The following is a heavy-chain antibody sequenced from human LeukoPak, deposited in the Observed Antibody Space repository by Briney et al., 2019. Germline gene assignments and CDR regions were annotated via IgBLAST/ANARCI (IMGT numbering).Heavy chain of an antibody. CDR2: ISYDGSNK. V-gene: IGHV3-30-3*01. CDR3: ARDRIAVAGTAGSFDY. D-gene: IGHD6-19*01. J-gene: IGHJ4*02. CDR1: GFTFSSYA. Sequence: GGSLRLSCAAAGFTFSSYAMHWVRQAPGKGLEGVAVISYDGSNKNYADSVKGRFTISRDNSKTTLYLQMNSLRAEDTAVYYCARDRIAVAGTAGSFDYWGQGTLVTVSS.